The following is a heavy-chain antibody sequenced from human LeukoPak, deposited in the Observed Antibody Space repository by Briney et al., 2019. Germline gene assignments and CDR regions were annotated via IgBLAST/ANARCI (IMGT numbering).Heavy chain of an antibody. CDR1: GGSVNSGGYY. J-gene: IGHJ3*02. CDR3: ARDFGGITAAGYAFDI. V-gene: IGHV4-61*02. D-gene: IGHD6-13*01. CDR2: LYTSGST. Sequence: SETLSLTCTVSGGSVNSGGYYWAWIRQPAGKGLEWIGRLYTSGSTNLNPCLKSRVTISLDTSKNQFSLKLRSVTAADTAVYFCARDFGGITAAGYAFDIWGQGAMVTVSS.